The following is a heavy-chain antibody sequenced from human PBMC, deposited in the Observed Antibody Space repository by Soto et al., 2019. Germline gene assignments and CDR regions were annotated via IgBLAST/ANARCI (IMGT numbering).Heavy chain of an antibody. Sequence: ASVKVSCKASGYTFTGYYMHWVRQAPGQGLEWMGWINPNSGGTNYAQKFQGWVTMTRDTSISTAYMELSRLRSDETAVYYCAREGSSSPSFDYWGQGTLVTVSS. D-gene: IGHD6-6*01. CDR3: AREGSSSPSFDY. J-gene: IGHJ4*02. CDR2: INPNSGGT. V-gene: IGHV1-2*04. CDR1: GYTFTGYY.